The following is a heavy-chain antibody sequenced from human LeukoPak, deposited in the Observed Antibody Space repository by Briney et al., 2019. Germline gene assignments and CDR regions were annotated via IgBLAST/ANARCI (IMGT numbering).Heavy chain of an antibody. CDR2: ISSGSDHI. V-gene: IGHV3-21*01. J-gene: IGHJ4*02. CDR1: GFTFSSHS. D-gene: IGHD2-15*01. Sequence: PGGSLRLSCVASGFTFSSHSMNWVRQAPGKGLEWVASISSGSDHIYYADSVKGRFTISRDNARNSLYLQMDSLRVEDTAVFYCARCRGASCYHSDDYWGQGTLVTVSS. CDR3: ARCRGASCYHSDDY.